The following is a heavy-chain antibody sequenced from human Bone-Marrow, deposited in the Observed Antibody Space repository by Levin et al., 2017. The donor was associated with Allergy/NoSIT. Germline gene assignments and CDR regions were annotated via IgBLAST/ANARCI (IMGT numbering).Heavy chain of an antibody. CDR1: GFPFRDHY. CDR3: ADLGRSHGLDV. CDR2: VTNTGNSDTT. Sequence: GLSLLLSFSSSGFPFRDHYIDWVRQAPGKGLEWLGRVTNTGNSDTTKYAASVRGRFPISRDDSKNSVYLQMNSLKTEDTAVYYCADLGRSHGLDVWGQGTTVTVSS. J-gene: IGHJ6*02. D-gene: IGHD3-16*01. V-gene: IGHV3-72*01.